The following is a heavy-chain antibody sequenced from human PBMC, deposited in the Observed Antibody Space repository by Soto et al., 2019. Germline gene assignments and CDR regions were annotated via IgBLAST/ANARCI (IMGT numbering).Heavy chain of an antibody. CDR3: ARVRDYSDSSGYYNYFDY. Sequence: PSETLSLTCAVSGASISSYYWSWIRQPPGKGLEWTGYIYYSGSTNYNPSLKSRVTISVDTSKNQFSLKLSSVTAADTAVYYCARVRDYSDSSGYYNYFDYWGQGALVTVSS. V-gene: IGHV4-59*01. D-gene: IGHD3-22*01. CDR1: GASISSYY. J-gene: IGHJ4*02. CDR2: IYYSGST.